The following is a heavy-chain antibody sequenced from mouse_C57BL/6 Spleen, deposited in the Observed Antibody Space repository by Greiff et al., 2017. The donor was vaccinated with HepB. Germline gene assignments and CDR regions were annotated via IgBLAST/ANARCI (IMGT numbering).Heavy chain of an antibody. CDR3: ARLGTPYYYAMDY. D-gene: IGHD4-1*01. CDR2: ISNGGGST. J-gene: IGHJ4*01. Sequence: EVQLQQSGGGLVQPGGSLKLSCAASGFTFSDYYMYWVRQTPEKRLEWVAYISNGGGSTYYPDTVKGRFTISRDNAKNTLYLQMSRLKSEDTAMYYCARLGTPYYYAMDYWGQGTSVTVSS. V-gene: IGHV5-12*01. CDR1: GFTFSDYY.